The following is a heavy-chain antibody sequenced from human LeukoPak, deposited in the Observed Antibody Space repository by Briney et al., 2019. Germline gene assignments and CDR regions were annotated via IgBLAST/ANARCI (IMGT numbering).Heavy chain of an antibody. V-gene: IGHV4-61*02. D-gene: IGHD6-13*01. J-gene: IGHJ4*02. CDR2: IYTGEST. CDR1: GGSISSATYY. Sequence: KTSETLSLTCTVSGGSISSATYYWNWIRQPAGKGLEWIGRIYTGESTNYNPSLKSRVTISVDTSKNQFSLKLSSVTAADTALYYCAASALVAAGTDYWGQGILVTVSS. CDR3: AASALVAAGTDY.